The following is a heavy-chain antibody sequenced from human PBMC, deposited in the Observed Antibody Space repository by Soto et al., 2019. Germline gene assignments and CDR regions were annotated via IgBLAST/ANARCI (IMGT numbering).Heavy chain of an antibody. J-gene: IGHJ6*01. CDR1: GYTFTSYA. D-gene: IGHD4-17*01. Sequence: QVQLVQSGAEVKKPGASVKVSCKASGYTFTSYALHWVRQAPGQRLEWMGWINAGNGNTKYSQKFQGRVTITRDTSASTAYMELNSLRSADTSVYYCARVPLLPTVTTVYHGMDVW. CDR3: ARVPLLPTVTTVYHGMDV. V-gene: IGHV1-3*01. CDR2: INAGNGNT.